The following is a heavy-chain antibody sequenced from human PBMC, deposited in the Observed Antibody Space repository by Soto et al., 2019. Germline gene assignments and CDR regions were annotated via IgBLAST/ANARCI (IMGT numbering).Heavy chain of an antibody. CDR3: ARDLSYFDRSGYAFDI. V-gene: IGHV4-59*01. J-gene: IGHJ3*02. Sequence: QVQLQESGPGLVKPSETLSLTCTVTGGSISSYFWSRIRQPPGKGLEWVGYIYYSGSTDYNPSLKSRVTILVDTSKNLFSLRLNSVTAADAAVYYCARDLSYFDRSGYAFDIWGQGTMVTVSS. CDR1: GGSISSYF. D-gene: IGHD3-22*01. CDR2: IYYSGST.